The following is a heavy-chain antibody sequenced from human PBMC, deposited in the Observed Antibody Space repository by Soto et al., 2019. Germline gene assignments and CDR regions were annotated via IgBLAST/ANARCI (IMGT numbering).Heavy chain of an antibody. D-gene: IGHD2-15*01. V-gene: IGHV4-39*01. CDR1: GGSISSSSYY. CDR2: IYYSGST. CDR3: ASSIRMNEYCSGGSCYSEGVWFDP. Sequence: QLQLQESGPGLVKPSETLSLTCTVSGGSISSSSYYWGWIRQPPGKGLEWIGSIYYSGSTYYNPSLKSRVTISVDTSKNQFSLKLSSVTAADTAVYYCASSIRMNEYCSGGSCYSEGVWFDPWGQGTLVTVSS. J-gene: IGHJ5*02.